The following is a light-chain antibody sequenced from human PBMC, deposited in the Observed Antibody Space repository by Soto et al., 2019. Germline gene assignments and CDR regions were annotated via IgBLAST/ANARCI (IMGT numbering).Light chain of an antibody. CDR2: DVT. Sequence: QSALTQPHSVSVSPGQSVTISCTGSSSDIGTYNFVSWYQQHPGRAPKLIIYDVTKRPSGVPDRFSASKSGNTASLTISGLQAEDEGDYYCCSYAGSSPQFAGGTKLTVL. CDR1: SSDIGTYNF. V-gene: IGLV2-11*01. CDR3: CSYAGSSPQ. J-gene: IGLJ3*02.